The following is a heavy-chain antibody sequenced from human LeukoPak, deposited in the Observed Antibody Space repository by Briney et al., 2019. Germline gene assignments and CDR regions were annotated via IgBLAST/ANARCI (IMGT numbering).Heavy chain of an antibody. V-gene: IGHV3-30*03. CDR3: ARGDILTGSYFDY. Sequence: PGGSLRLSCAASGFTFSSYGMHWVRQAPGKGLEWVAVISYDGSNKYYADSVKGRFTISRDNSKNTLYLQMNSLRPEDTAVYYCARGDILTGSYFDYWGQGTLVTVSS. CDR2: ISYDGSNK. CDR1: GFTFSSYG. D-gene: IGHD3-9*01. J-gene: IGHJ4*02.